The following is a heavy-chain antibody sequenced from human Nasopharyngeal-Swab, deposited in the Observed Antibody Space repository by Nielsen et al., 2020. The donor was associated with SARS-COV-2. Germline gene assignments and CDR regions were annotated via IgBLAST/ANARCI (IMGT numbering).Heavy chain of an antibody. V-gene: IGHV1-8*02. CDR2: MNPNSGNT. CDR3: ARTDGSGSYYDFDY. Sequence: VKVSCKASGYTFTSYGINWVRQATGQGLEWMGWMNPNSGNTGYAQKFQGRVTMTRNTSISTAYMELSSLRSEDTAVYYCARTDGSGSYYDFDYWGQGTLVTVSS. D-gene: IGHD3-10*01. CDR1: GYTFTSYG. J-gene: IGHJ4*02.